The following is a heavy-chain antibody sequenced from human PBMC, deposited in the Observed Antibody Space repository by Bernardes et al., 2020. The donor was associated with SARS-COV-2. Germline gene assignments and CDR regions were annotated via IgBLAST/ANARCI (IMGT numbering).Heavy chain of an antibody. Sequence: ASVKVCCRVSGNSLSKLSLHWVRQSPERGLEWMGGHDPERGETVYAQRFQGRVAVTEETSTNTAYMELSSLTADDWAVYYCGTVRDGYCIRGIWYGMDDWDQGATVIVSS. V-gene: IGHV1-24*01. CDR1: GNSLSKLS. CDR2: HDPERGET. D-gene: IGHD6-13*01. J-gene: IGHJ6*02. CDR3: GTVRDGYCIRGIWYGMDD.